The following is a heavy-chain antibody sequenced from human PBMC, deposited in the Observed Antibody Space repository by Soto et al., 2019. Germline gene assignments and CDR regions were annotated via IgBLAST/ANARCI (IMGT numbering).Heavy chain of an antibody. D-gene: IGHD2-15*01. J-gene: IGHJ4*02. CDR2: INPSGGST. V-gene: IGHV1-46*01. CDR3: ARGLLGFGSRYDFDY. Sequence: ASVKVSCKASGYIFTRYYMHGVRQAPGQGLAGMGIINPSGGSTSYTQRFQGRVTMTRDRSTSTVYMDVSGLRAEGPPVGDCARGLLGFGSRYDFDYWGQGTLVTVSS. CDR1: GYIFTRYY.